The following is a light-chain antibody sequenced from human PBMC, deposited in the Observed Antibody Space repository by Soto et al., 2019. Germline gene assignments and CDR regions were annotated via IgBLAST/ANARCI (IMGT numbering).Light chain of an antibody. CDR2: DAS. J-gene: IGKJ1*01. CDR3: QKYNSAPWT. V-gene: IGKV1-27*01. Sequence: DIQLTQSPSPLSASVGDRVTITCRASQGMGNYLAWYQQKPGKVPKLLIYDASSLESGVSFRFSGSGSGTDFTLTISSLQPEDVATYYCQKYNSAPWTFGQGTKVDNK. CDR1: QGMGNY.